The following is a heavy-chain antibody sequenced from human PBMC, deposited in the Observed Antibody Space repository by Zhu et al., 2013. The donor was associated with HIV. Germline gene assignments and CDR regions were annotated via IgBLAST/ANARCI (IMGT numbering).Heavy chain of an antibody. CDR1: GGTFSSYA. CDR2: IIPIFGTA. CDR3: ARDLLGITTISNWGSDP. Sequence: QVQLVQSGAEVKKPGSSVKVSCKASGGTFSSYAISWVRQAPGQGLEWMGGIIPIFGTANYAQKFQGRVTMTTDTSTSTAYMELRSLRSDDTAVYYCARDLLGITTISNWGSDPSGPREP. V-gene: IGHV1-69*06. J-gene: IGHJ5*02. D-gene: IGHD3-22*01.